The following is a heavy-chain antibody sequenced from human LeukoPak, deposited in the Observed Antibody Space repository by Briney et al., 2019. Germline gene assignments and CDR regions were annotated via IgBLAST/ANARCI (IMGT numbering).Heavy chain of an antibody. CDR1: GFTVSSNY. CDR2: IYSGGST. V-gene: IGHV3-66*01. Sequence: GGSLRLSCAASGFTVSSNYMSWVRQAPGKGLEWVSVIYSGGSTYYADSVKGGFTISRDNSKNTLYLQMNSLRAEDTAVYYCARDRYSSGSYTDGMDVWGQGTTVTVSS. CDR3: ARDRYSSGSYTDGMDV. J-gene: IGHJ6*02. D-gene: IGHD6-19*01.